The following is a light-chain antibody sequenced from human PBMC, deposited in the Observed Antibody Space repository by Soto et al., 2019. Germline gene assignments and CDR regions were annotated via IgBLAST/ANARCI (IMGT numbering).Light chain of an antibody. CDR2: GAS. Sequence: EIVLTQSPGTLSLSPGDRATLSCRASESVSSTYLAWYQQKPGQAPRLLIYGASSRASGIPDRFSGSGSGTYFTLTISRLEPEDFAVYYCQQHGSSPPDTFGGGTKVEIK. J-gene: IGKJ4*01. CDR3: QQHGSSPPDT. CDR1: ESVSSTY. V-gene: IGKV3-20*01.